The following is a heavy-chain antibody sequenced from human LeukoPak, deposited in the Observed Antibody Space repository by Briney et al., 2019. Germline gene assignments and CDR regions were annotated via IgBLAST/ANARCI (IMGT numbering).Heavy chain of an antibody. J-gene: IGHJ3*02. D-gene: IGHD2-21*02. CDR2: ISSVGSYI. Sequence: GGSLRLSCVASGFTFSSYIINWVRQAPGKGLEWVSSISSVGSYIYYADSLKGRFTISRDDAKNSVYLQMSSLRAEDTAVYYCAREVTSIKTDALDIWGHGTMVTVSS. V-gene: IGHV3-21*01. CDR1: GFTFSSYI. CDR3: AREVTSIKTDALDI.